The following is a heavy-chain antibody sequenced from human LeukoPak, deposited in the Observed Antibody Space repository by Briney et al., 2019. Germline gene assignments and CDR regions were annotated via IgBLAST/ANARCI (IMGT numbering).Heavy chain of an antibody. D-gene: IGHD2-2*01. Sequence: SEILSLTCAVYGGSFSGYYWSWIRQPPGKGLEWIGEINHSGSTNYNPSLKSRVTISVDTSKNQFSLKLSSVTAADTAVYYCARGARTASAFYYWGQGTLVTVSP. CDR1: GGSFSGYY. CDR3: ARGARTASAFYY. J-gene: IGHJ4*02. CDR2: INHSGST. V-gene: IGHV4-34*01.